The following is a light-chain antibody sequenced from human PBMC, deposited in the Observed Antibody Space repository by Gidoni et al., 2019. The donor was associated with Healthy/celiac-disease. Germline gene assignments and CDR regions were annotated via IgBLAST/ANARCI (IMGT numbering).Light chain of an antibody. CDR3: SSYAGSNNLV. CDR1: SSDVGGYNY. Sequence: QSALTQPPSASGSPGQSVTISCTGTSSDVGGYNYVSWYQQHPGKAPKLMIYEVSKRPSGVPDRFFGSKSGNTASLTVSGLRAEDEADYYCSSYAGSNNLVFGGGTTLTVL. CDR2: EVS. V-gene: IGLV2-8*01. J-gene: IGLJ3*02.